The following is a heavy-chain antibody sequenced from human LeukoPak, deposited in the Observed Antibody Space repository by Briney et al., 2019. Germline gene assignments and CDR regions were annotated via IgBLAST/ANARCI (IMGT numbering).Heavy chain of an antibody. CDR1: VYTFTSYG. D-gene: IGHD4-17*01. V-gene: IGHV1-18*01. CDR2: ISNYNGNT. CDR3: ARDASYGDSYDAFDI. J-gene: IGHJ3*02. Sequence: ASVKVSCKASVYTFTSYGISWVRQAPGQGLEWMGWISNYNGNTNYAQKLQGRVTMTTDTSTSTAYMELRSLRSDDTAVYYCARDASYGDSYDAFDIWGQGTMVTVSS.